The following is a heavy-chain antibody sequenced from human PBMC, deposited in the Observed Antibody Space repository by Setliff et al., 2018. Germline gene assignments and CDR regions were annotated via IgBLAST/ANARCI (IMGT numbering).Heavy chain of an antibody. J-gene: IGHJ4*02. Sequence: PSETLSLTCTVSGASINSGSNYWGWIRQPPGKRLEWIGRIHYRGTTYSNASLASRLTLSVDTSKNQFSLKMTSVTASDTAVYYCARTGTYRYFDSWGQGTRVTVSS. CDR2: IHYRGTT. CDR3: ARTGTYRYFDS. V-gene: IGHV4-39*01. CDR1: GASINSGSNY. D-gene: IGHD1-7*01.